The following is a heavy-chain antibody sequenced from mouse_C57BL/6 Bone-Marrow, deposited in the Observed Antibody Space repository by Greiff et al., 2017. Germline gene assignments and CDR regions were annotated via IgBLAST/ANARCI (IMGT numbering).Heavy chain of an antibody. CDR3: ARGGDVGVMFDY. D-gene: IGHD2-1*01. Sequence: EVQLVESGPELVKPGASVKIPCKASGYTFTDYNMDWVKQSHGKSLEWIGDINPNNGGTIYNQKFKGKATLTVDKSSSTAYMELRSLTSEDTAVYYCARGGDVGVMFDYWGQGTTLTVSS. V-gene: IGHV1-18*01. CDR1: GYTFTDYN. CDR2: INPNNGGT. J-gene: IGHJ2*01.